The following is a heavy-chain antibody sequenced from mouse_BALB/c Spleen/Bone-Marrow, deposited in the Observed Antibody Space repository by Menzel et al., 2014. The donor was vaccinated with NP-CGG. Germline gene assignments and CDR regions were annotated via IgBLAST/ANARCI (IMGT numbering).Heavy chain of an antibody. CDR2: ISSGGSNT. CDR3: ARQRGYAYAMDY. CDR1: GFAFSGYD. D-gene: IGHD2-2*01. Sequence: EVQGVESGGGLVKPGGSLKSSCAASGFAFSGYDMSWVRQTPEKRLEWVAYISSGGSNTYYPDTVKGRFTISRDNAKNTLYLQMNSLKSEDTAMYYCARQRGYAYAMDYWGQGISVTVSS. J-gene: IGHJ4*01. V-gene: IGHV5-12-1*01.